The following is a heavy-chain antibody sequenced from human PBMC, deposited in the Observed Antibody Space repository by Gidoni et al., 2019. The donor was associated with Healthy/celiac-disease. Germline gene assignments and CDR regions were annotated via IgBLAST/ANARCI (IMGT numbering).Heavy chain of an antibody. Sequence: QVQLQESGPGLVKPSETLSLTCTVSGGSISSYYWSWIRQPAGKGLEWIGRIYTSGSTNYNPSLKSRVTMSVDTSKNQFSLKLSSVTAADTAVYYCARDEAVVVPAAISDAFDIWGQGTMVTVSS. V-gene: IGHV4-4*07. CDR2: IYTSGST. J-gene: IGHJ3*02. CDR1: GGSISSYY. CDR3: ARDEAVVVPAAISDAFDI. D-gene: IGHD2-2*01.